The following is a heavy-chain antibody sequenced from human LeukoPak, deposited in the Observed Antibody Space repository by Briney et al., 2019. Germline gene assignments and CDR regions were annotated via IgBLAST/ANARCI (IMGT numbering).Heavy chain of an antibody. CDR1: GCTFTGYY. D-gene: IGHD1-26*01. CDR2: INPNSGGT. V-gene: IGHV1-2*02. Sequence: ASVKVSCKASGCTFTGYYMHWVRQAPGQGLEWMGWINPNSGGTNYAQKFQGRVTMTRDTSISTAYMELSRLRSDDTAVYYCAREEARGELVDPWGQGTLVTVSS. J-gene: IGHJ5*02. CDR3: AREEARGELVDP.